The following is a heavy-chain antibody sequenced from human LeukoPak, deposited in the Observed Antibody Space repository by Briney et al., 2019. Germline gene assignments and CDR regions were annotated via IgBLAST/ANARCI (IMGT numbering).Heavy chain of an antibody. Sequence: PSETLSLTCTVSGGSISSYYWSWIRQPPGKGLEWIGYIYYSGSTNYNPSLKSRVTISVDTSKNQFSLELSSVTAADTAVYYCARHGRGGYDFNSGYFDYWGQGTLVTVSS. V-gene: IGHV4-59*08. D-gene: IGHD5-12*01. J-gene: IGHJ4*02. CDR2: IYYSGST. CDR1: GGSISSYY. CDR3: ARHGRGGYDFNSGYFDY.